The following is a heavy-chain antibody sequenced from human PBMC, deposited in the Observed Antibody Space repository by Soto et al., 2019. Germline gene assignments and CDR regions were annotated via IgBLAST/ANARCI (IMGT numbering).Heavy chain of an antibody. V-gene: IGHV4-59*01. CDR1: GGSIGSYH. J-gene: IGHJ5*02. Sequence: QVLLQESGPGQVKPSETLSLTCTVSGGSIGSYHWSWVRQPPGKGLEWIASVYYTGTTNYNPSLGSRVTISIDAPENQISLKLTSVDAADTAFYYCARATVLTGMFDLWGQGTLVTVSS. CDR2: VYYTGTT. CDR3: ARATVLTGMFDL. D-gene: IGHD4-17*01.